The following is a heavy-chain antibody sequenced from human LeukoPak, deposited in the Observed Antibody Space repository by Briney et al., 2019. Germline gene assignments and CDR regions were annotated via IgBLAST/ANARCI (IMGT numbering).Heavy chain of an antibody. V-gene: IGHV1-2*02. CDR1: GYTFTSYY. J-gene: IGHJ4*02. D-gene: IGHD6-19*01. CDR3: ARMTVAGPEYYFDY. Sequence: ASVKVSCKASGYTFTSYYMHWVRQAPGQGLEWMGWINPNSGGTNYAQKFQGRVTMTRDTSISTAYMELSRLRSDDTAVYYCARMTVAGPEYYFDYWGQGTLVTVSS. CDR2: INPNSGGT.